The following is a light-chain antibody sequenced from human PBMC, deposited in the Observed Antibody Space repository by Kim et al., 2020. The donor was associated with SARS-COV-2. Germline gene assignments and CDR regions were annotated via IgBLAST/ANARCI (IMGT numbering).Light chain of an antibody. CDR3: TSYVGNTVV. Sequence: QSALIQPASVSGSPGQSITISCTATSSDVGGFKYVSWYQHHPGKAPKLLIYDVSQWPSGASNRFSGSKSGNTASLTISGLLAEDAAHYSCTSYVGNTVVFGGGTQLTVL. CDR2: DVS. CDR1: SSDVGGFKY. V-gene: IGLV2-14*03. J-gene: IGLJ2*01.